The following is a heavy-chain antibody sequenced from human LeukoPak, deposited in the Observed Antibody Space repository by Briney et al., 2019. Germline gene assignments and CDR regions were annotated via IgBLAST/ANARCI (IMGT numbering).Heavy chain of an antibody. CDR2: ISSSSSTI. CDR3: VRDAHSEYGFYDY. V-gene: IGHV3-48*04. D-gene: IGHD4-17*01. Sequence: SGGSLRLSCAASRFSFRFYNMNWIRQAPGKGLEWVSYISSSSSTIYYEDSVKGRFTISRDNAKNSLYLQMTSLRAEDTAIYYCVRDAHSEYGFYDYWGQGVLVTVSS. CDR1: RFSFRFYN. J-gene: IGHJ4*02.